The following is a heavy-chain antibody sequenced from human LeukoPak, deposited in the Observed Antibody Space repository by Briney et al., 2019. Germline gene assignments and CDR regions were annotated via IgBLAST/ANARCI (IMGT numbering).Heavy chain of an antibody. J-gene: IGHJ6*04. D-gene: IGHD5-24*01. CDR1: GFTFSSYG. Sequence: PGGSLRLSCAASGFTFSSYGMHWVRQAPGKGLEWVAVIWYDGSNKYYADSVKGRFTISRDNSKNTLYLQMNSLRAEDTAVYYCAKGRDGYNYGMDVWGKGTTVTVSS. CDR3: AKGRDGYNYGMDV. V-gene: IGHV3-33*06. CDR2: IWYDGSNK.